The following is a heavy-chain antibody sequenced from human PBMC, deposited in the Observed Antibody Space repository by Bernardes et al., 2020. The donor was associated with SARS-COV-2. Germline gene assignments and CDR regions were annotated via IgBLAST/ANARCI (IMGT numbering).Heavy chain of an antibody. J-gene: IGHJ3*02. CDR2: INPSDGST. D-gene: IGHD7-27*01. CDR1: GYTFTNYF. V-gene: IGHV1-46*01. Sequence: ASVKVSCKATGYTFTNYFVHWVRQAPGQGLEWMGIINPSDGSTSYPQEFQGRVIMTRDTSTSTTYMEVSSLRSEDTAVYYCARIALTGLDPFDIWGQGTMVTVSS. CDR3: ARIALTGLDPFDI.